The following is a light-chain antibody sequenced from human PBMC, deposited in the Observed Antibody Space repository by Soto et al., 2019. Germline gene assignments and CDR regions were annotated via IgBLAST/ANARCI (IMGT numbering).Light chain of an antibody. V-gene: IGKV3D-7*01. J-gene: IGKJ4*01. Sequence: IVLTQAPAPLSLSPGAGAPLSCSASQSVSISYLAWYQQKPGQAPRLLIYGASTRATVFPTRFSGSGSGTDFALTITSLQAEDFATYYCQQLRMYPSTFGGGTKVDIK. CDR2: GAS. CDR1: QSVSISY. CDR3: QQLRMYPST.